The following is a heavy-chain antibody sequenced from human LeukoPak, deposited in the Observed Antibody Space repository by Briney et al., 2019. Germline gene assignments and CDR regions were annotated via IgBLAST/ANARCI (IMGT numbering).Heavy chain of an antibody. D-gene: IGHD6-19*01. Sequence: ASVKVSCKASGYTFTGYGISWVRQAPGQGLEWMGWISAYNGNTNYAQKLQGRVTMTTNTSTSTAYMELGSLRSDDTAVYYCARRVAVAGTRRLDAFDIWGQGTVVTVSS. CDR1: GYTFTGYG. J-gene: IGHJ3*02. CDR2: ISAYNGNT. CDR3: ARRVAVAGTRRLDAFDI. V-gene: IGHV1-18*01.